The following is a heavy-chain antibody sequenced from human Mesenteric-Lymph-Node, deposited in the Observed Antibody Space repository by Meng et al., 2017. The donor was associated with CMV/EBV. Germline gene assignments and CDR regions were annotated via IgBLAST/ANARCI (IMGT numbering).Heavy chain of an antibody. CDR1: GYTFTSYA. CDR2: INAGNGNT. Sequence: CKASGYTFTSYAMHWVRQAPGQRLEWMGWINAGNGNTKYSQKFQGRVTITRDTSASTAYMELSSLRSEDTAVYYCARAMVQYNWYFDLWGRGTLVTVSS. CDR3: ARAMVQYNWYFDL. V-gene: IGHV1-3*01. D-gene: IGHD3-10*01. J-gene: IGHJ2*01.